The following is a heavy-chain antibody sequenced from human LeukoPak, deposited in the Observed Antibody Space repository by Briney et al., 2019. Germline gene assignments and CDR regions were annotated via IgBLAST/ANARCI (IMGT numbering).Heavy chain of an antibody. V-gene: IGHV4-4*07. CDR2: IHTTGNT. J-gene: IGHJ4*02. CDR3: ARAHSSSWYREGYYFDY. Sequence: SETLSLTCAISGGASSSYNWNWIRQTAGKGLEWIGRIHTTGNTNYNPSLKSRVTVSIDTSKNLLSLSLSSVTAADTAVYYCARAHSSSWYREGYYFDYWGQGTLVTVSS. CDR1: GGASSSYN. D-gene: IGHD6-13*01.